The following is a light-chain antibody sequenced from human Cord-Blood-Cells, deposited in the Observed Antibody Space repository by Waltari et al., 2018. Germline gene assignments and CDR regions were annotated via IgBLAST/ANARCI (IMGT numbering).Light chain of an antibody. Sequence: ASVSGSPGQSITISCTGTSSDVGSYNLVSWYQQHPGKAPKLMIYEGSKRPSGVSNRFSGSKSGNTASLTISGLQAEDEADYYCCSYAGSSTYVVGTGTKVTV. V-gene: IGLV2-23*01. J-gene: IGLJ1*01. CDR2: EGS. CDR1: SSDVGSYNL. CDR3: CSYAGSSTYV.